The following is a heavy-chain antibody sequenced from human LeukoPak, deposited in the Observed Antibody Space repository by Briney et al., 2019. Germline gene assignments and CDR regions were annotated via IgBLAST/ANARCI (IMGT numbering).Heavy chain of an antibody. CDR1: GFTFSSYA. V-gene: IGHV3-23*01. CDR3: AKDGEVGASTWFAY. Sequence: GGSLRLSCAASGFTFSSYAMSWVRQAPGKGLEWVSAISGSGASTYYADSVKGRFTISRDNSKNTLYLQLNSLRAEDTAVYYCAKDGEVGASTWFAYRGQGTLVTVPS. CDR2: ISGSGAST. D-gene: IGHD1-26*01. J-gene: IGHJ4*02.